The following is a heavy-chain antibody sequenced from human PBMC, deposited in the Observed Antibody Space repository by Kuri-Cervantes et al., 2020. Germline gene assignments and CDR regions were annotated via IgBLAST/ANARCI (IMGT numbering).Heavy chain of an antibody. D-gene: IGHD2-15*01. V-gene: IGHV4-31*02. CDR2: IYYSGST. J-gene: IGHJ5*02. CDR3: ARDSCSGGSCWNWFDP. Sequence: SETLSLTCTVSGGSISSGGYYWSWIRQHPGKGLEWIGYIYYSGSTYYNPSLKSRVIISVDTSKNQFSLKLSSVTAADTAVYYCARDSCSGGSCWNWFDPWGQGTLVTVSS. CDR1: GGSISSGGYY.